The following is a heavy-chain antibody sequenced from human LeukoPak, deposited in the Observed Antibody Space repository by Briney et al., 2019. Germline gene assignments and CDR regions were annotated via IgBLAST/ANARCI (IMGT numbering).Heavy chain of an antibody. Sequence: SETLSLTCTVSGGSISSYYWSWIRQPPGKGLEWIGYIYYSGSTNYNPSLKSRVTISVDTSKNQFSLKLSSVTAADTAVYYCARDTMATIRGGPFDYWGQGTLVTVSS. J-gene: IGHJ4*02. CDR3: ARDTMATIRGGPFDY. D-gene: IGHD5-24*01. CDR2: IYYSGST. CDR1: GGSISSYY. V-gene: IGHV4-59*12.